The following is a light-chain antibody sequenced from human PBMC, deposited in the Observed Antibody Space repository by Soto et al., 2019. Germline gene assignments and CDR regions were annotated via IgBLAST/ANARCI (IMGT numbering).Light chain of an antibody. CDR2: AAS. V-gene: IGKV1-8*01. J-gene: IGKJ1*01. CDR1: QGISSY. CDR3: QQHYSYPRT. Sequence: AIRMTQSPSSLSASTGDRVTITCRASQGISSYLAWYQQKPGKAPKLLIYAASTLQSGVPSRFSGSGSGTDFTLTISCLQSEDVATYYCQQHYSYPRTFGEGTKVEIK.